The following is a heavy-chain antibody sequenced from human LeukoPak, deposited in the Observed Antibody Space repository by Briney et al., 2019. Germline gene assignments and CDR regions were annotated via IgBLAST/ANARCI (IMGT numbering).Heavy chain of an antibody. CDR2: ISAYNGNT. V-gene: IGHV1-18*01. J-gene: IGHJ4*02. D-gene: IGHD2-2*01. CDR3: ANDPPRYCSSTSCDAGGY. CDR1: GYTFTSYG. Sequence: ASVKVSFKASGYTFTSYGISWVRQAPGQGLEWMGWISAYNGNTNYAQKLQGRVTITTDTSTNTAYMELSGLRSDDTAVYYCANDPPRYCSSTSCDAGGYWGQGTLVTVSS.